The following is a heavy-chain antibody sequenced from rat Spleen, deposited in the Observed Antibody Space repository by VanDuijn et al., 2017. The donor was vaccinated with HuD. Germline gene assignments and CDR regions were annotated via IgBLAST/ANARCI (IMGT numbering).Heavy chain of an antibody. J-gene: IGHJ4*01. V-gene: IGHV3-3*01. CDR2: INSAGST. D-gene: IGHD3-4*01. Sequence: VQLKESGPGLVQPSQSLSLTCSVTGYSITSTYRWNWIRKFPGNKLEWMGYINSAGSTNYNPSHKSRISISRDTSKNQFFLQVNSVTTEDTATYYCARTNNPYYYVMDAWGQGASVTVSS. CDR3: ARTNNPYYYVMDA. CDR1: GYSITSTYR.